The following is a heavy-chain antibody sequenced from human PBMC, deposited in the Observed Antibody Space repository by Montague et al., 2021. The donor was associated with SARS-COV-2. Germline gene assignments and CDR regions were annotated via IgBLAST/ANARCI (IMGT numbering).Heavy chain of an antibody. D-gene: IGHD4-11*01. CDR2: ISYGGIA. Sequence: SDTLSLTCAVSGVSITSTNWWSLVRQPPGKGLEWIGEISYGGIATYNPSLKSRATISMDRSRNLFSLKLSPVTAADTAIYYCAGKVLTVPADYWGQGTLVTVS. J-gene: IGHJ4*02. CDR1: GVSITSTNW. V-gene: IGHV4-4*02. CDR3: AGKVLTVPADY.